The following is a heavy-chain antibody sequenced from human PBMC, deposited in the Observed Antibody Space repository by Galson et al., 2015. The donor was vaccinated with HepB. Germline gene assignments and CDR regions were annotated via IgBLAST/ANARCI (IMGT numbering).Heavy chain of an antibody. CDR1: GDSVSSNTAA. D-gene: IGHD2-15*01. V-gene: IGHV6-1*01. CDR3: ARVAGTIYYYGMDV. Sequence: CAIVGDSVSSNTAAWYWIRQSPSRGREWLGRTYYRTKWYNDYADAQRGRITINPDTSKNQFSLHLNFVTPEDTAVYYCARVAGTIYYYGMDVWGQGTTVTVSS. J-gene: IGHJ6*02. CDR2: TYYRTKWYN.